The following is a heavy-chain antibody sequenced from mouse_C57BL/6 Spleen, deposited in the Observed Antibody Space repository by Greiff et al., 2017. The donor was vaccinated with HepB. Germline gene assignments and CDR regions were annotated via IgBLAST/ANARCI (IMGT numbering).Heavy chain of an antibody. Sequence: EVMLVESGGGLVKPGGSLKLSCAASGFTFSDYGMHWVRQAPEKGLEWVAYISSGSSTIYYADTVKGRFTISRDNAKNNLFLQMTSLRSEDTAMYYCAREGYYGSSFWYFDVWGTGTTVTVSS. CDR2: ISSGSSTI. J-gene: IGHJ1*03. D-gene: IGHD1-1*01. CDR1: GFTFSDYG. CDR3: AREGYYGSSFWYFDV. V-gene: IGHV5-17*01.